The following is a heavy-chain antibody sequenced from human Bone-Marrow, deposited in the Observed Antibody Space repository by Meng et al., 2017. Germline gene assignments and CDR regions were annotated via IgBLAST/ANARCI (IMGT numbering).Heavy chain of an antibody. D-gene: IGHD6-19*01. CDR3: ARDRRIAVAGTTNYYYGMDV. CDR2: IYYSGST. J-gene: IGHJ6*02. CDR1: GGSISSYY. Sequence: SETLSLTCTVSGGSISSYYWSWIRQPPGKGLEWIGYIYYSGSTNYNPSLKSRVTISVDTSKNQFSLKLSSVTAADTAVYYCARDRRIAVAGTTNYYYGMDVWGQGTTVTVSS. V-gene: IGHV4-59*12.